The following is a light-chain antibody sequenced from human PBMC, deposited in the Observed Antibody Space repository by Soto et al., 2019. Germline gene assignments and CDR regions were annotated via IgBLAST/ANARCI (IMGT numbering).Light chain of an antibody. CDR1: SSNIGNNT. V-gene: IGLV1-44*01. CDR2: GNN. CDR3: AAWDDSLNGPV. Sequence: QSVLNQPPSASGTPGQRVTVACSGSSSNIGNNTVNWYQQLPGTAPKLLIYGNNQRTSGVPDRFSGSKSVTSASLANSGLHSEDGADYFCAAWDDSLNGPVFGGGTKLTVL. J-gene: IGLJ3*02.